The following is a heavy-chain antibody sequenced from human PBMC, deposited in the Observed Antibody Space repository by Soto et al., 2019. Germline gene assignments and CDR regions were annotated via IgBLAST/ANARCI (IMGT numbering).Heavy chain of an antibody. D-gene: IGHD6-19*01. CDR1: GYTFTSYG. Sequence: QVQLVQSGAEVKKPGASVKVSCKASGYTFTSYGISWVRQAPGQGLEWMGWISAYNGNTNYAQKLQGRVTMTTDTSTSTDYMELRSLRSDDTAVYYCARAGFVAVADEAKHSLHTLPRDVWGQGTTVTVSS. J-gene: IGHJ6*02. V-gene: IGHV1-18*01. CDR2: ISAYNGNT. CDR3: ARAGFVAVADEAKHSLHTLPRDV.